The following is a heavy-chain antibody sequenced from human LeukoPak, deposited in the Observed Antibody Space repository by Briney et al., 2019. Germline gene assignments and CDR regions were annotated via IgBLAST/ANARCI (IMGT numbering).Heavy chain of an antibody. J-gene: IGHJ4*02. V-gene: IGHV3-23*01. Sequence: PGGSLRLSCAASGFTFSTYAMSWVRQAPGKGLEWVSGISSSGGSTYYTDSVKGRFTISRDNSKNTLYLQMNSLRAEDTAVYYCARVNDVEMAVDYWGQGTLVTVSS. CDR3: ARVNDVEMAVDY. CDR1: GFTFSTYA. CDR2: ISSSGGST. D-gene: IGHD5-24*01.